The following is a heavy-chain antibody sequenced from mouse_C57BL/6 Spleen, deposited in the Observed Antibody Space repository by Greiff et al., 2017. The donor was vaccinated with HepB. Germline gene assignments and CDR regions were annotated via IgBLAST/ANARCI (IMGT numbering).Heavy chain of an antibody. D-gene: IGHD1-1*02. CDR3: TRYGGYPFWYFDV. J-gene: IGHJ1*03. CDR2: IYPGNSDT. Sequence: VQLQQSGTVLARPGASVKMSCKTSGYTFTSYWMHWVKQRPGQGLEWIGAIYPGNSDTSYNQKFKGKAKLTAVTSASTAYMELSSLTNEDSAVYYCTRYGGYPFWYFDVWGTGTTVTVSS. V-gene: IGHV1-5*01. CDR1: GYTFTSYW.